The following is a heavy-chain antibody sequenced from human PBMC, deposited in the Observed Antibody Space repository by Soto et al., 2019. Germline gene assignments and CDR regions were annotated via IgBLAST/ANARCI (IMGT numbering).Heavy chain of an antibody. CDR2: ISKSDYT. J-gene: IGHJ4*02. D-gene: IGHD6-13*01. CDR3: AKDAAMFSSPFNYFDY. Sequence: GGSLRLSCTVSGFAFNNYGINWVRQAPGKGLEWVSSISKSDYTYYSDSVKGRFAISRDNAKSSVSLQMNTLRVEDTAVYYCAKDAAMFSSPFNYFDYCGQGTLVTVSS. V-gene: IGHV3-21*01. CDR1: GFAFNNYG.